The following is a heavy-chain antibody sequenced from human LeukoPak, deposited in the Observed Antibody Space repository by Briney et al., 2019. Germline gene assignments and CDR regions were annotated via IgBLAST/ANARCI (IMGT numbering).Heavy chain of an antibody. CDR3: ARTYCSGGSCPTNWFDP. V-gene: IGHV3-21*05. J-gene: IGHJ5*02. CDR2: VSSSSSYI. D-gene: IGHD2-15*01. Sequence: PEQPLDSPSVVSSSSSYIYYTDSLKGRFTISRDNAKNSLYLQMNSLRAEDTAVYYCARTYCSGGSCPTNWFDPWGQGTLVTVSS.